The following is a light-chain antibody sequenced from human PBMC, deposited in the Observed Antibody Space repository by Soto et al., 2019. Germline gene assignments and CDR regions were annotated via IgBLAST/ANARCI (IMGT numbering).Light chain of an antibody. CDR2: GAS. V-gene: IGKV3-15*01. CDR1: QSVSSN. CDR3: QQYNNWPLT. J-gene: IGKJ1*01. Sequence: EIVMTQSPATLSVSPGERATLSCRASQSVSSNLAWYQQKPGQAPRLLIYGASTRATGIPARSSGSGSGTEFTLTISSLQSEDFAVYYCQQYNNWPLTFGQGTKVDI.